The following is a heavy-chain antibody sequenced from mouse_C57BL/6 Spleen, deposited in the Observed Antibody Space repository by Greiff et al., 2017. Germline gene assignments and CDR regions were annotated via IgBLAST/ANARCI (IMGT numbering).Heavy chain of an antibody. J-gene: IGHJ2*01. V-gene: IGHV10-1*01. CDR1: GFSFNTYA. D-gene: IGHD1-1*01. Sequence: EVQLQESGGGLVQPKGSLKLSCAASGFSFNTYAMNWVRQAPGKGLEWVARIRSKSNNYATYYADSVKDRFTISRDDSESMLYLQMNNLRTEDTAMYYCVRLGSSGFDYWGQGTTLTVSS. CDR2: IRSKSNNYAT. CDR3: VRLGSSGFDY.